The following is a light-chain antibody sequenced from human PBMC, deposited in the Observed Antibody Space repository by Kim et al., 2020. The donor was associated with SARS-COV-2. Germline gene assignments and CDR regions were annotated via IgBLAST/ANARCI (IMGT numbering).Light chain of an antibody. CDR1: ICNIGAGYD. J-gene: IGLJ3*02. V-gene: IGLV1-40*01. CDR3: QSSHSSLGGRV. Sequence: QSVLTQPPSVSGAPGECITVSCTGSICNIGAGYDIHWYQPLPGTAPNLLIYGNSNRPSGVPDRFSGSKSGTSASLAITGLQAEDEDDYYCQSSHSSLGGRVFGGGTQLTVL. CDR2: GNS.